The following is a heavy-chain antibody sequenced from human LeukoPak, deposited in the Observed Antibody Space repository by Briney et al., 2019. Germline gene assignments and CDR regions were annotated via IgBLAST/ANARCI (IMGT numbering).Heavy chain of an antibody. CDR2: IYYSGST. CDR1: GGSISSYY. CDR3: ARRDDSYGYRWYFDL. V-gene: IGHV4-59*08. D-gene: IGHD5-18*01. Sequence: PSETLSLTCTVSGGSISSYYWSWIRQPPGKGLEWIGYIYYSGSTNYNPSLKSRVTISVDTSKNQFSLKLSSVTAADTAVYYCARRDDSYGYRWYFDLWGRGTPVTVSS. J-gene: IGHJ2*01.